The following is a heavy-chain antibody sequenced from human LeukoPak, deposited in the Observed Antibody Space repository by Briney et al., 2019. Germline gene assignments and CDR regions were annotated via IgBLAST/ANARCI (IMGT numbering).Heavy chain of an antibody. V-gene: IGHV3-43*01. CDR3: AKELDTMFFDY. Sequence: GGSLRLSCATSGFNFDRYTIHWVRQAPGKGLEWVSLAGWAGGTTFYSDSVRGRFTISRDSGRKSVYLQMNSLTTGDTAFYFCAKELDTMFFDYWGQGALVTVSS. D-gene: IGHD3-10*02. CDR1: GFNFDRYT. CDR2: AGWAGGTT. J-gene: IGHJ4*02.